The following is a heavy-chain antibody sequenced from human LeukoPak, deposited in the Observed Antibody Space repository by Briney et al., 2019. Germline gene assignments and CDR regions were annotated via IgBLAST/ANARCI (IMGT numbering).Heavy chain of an antibody. J-gene: IGHJ6*03. CDR2: IYYSGST. Sequence: SQTLSLTCTVSGGSISSGDYYWSWIRQPPGKGLEWIGYIYYSGSTNYNPSLKSRVTMSADTSKNQFSLKLSSVTAADTAVYYCARVPRSYYYYYYMDVWGKGTTVTVSS. CDR1: GGSISSGDYY. CDR3: ARVPRSYYYYYYMDV. V-gene: IGHV4-30-4*08.